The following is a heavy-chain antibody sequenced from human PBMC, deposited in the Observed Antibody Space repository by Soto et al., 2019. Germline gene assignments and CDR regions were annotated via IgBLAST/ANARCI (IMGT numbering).Heavy chain of an antibody. J-gene: IGHJ6*03. Sequence: QVQLMQSGAEVKKPGASVKVSCKASGYPFTSYSISWVRQAPGQGLEWMGWISTYNGNTNYAQKFQGRRTMTTDTSTSTAYMEVRSLSSDDTAVYYCARGVDYFYQYMDVWGKGTTVTVSS. CDR1: GYPFTSYS. CDR2: ISTYNGNT. CDR3: ARGVDYFYQYMDV. V-gene: IGHV1-18*01.